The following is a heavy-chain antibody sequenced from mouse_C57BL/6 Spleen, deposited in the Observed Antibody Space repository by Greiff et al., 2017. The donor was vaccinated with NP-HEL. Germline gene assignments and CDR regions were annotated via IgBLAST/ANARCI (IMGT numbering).Heavy chain of an antibody. V-gene: IGHV1-55*01. D-gene: IGHD2-4*01. CDR2: IYPGSGST. J-gene: IGHJ2*01. CDR3: ANDDYDGYYFDY. CDR1: GYTFTSYW. Sequence: VPLQQPGAELVKPGASVTMSCQASGYTFTSYWITWVQQRPGQGLEWIGDIYPGSGSTNYNEKFKSKATLTVDTSSSTAYMQLSSLTSEDSAVYYCANDDYDGYYFDYWGQGTTLTVSS.